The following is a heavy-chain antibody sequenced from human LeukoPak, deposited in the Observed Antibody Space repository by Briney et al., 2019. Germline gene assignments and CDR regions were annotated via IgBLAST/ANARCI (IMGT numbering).Heavy chain of an antibody. J-gene: IGHJ6*03. CDR2: ISGSGGST. D-gene: IGHD3-10*01. Sequence: GGSLRLSCAASGFTFSSYGMSWVRQAPGKGLEWVSAISGSGGSTYYADSVKGRFTISRDNSKKTLYLQMDSLRGEDTAVDYWAGGGFGEAYYYYYYMDVWGKGTTVTVSS. CDR1: GFTFSSYG. V-gene: IGHV3-23*01. CDR3: AGGGFGEAYYYYYYMDV.